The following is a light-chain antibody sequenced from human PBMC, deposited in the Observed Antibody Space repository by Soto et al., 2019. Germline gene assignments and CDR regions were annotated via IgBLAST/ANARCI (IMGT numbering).Light chain of an antibody. CDR1: QSVSSSY. J-gene: IGKJ2*01. Sequence: EIVLTQSPGTLSLSPGERATLSCWASQSVSSSYLAWYQQRPGQAPRLLIYGTSSRATGIPDRFSGSGAGTDFTLTISRLEPEDFAVYYCQQYETSPQYTVGQGTKLEIQ. V-gene: IGKV3-20*01. CDR3: QQYETSPQYT. CDR2: GTS.